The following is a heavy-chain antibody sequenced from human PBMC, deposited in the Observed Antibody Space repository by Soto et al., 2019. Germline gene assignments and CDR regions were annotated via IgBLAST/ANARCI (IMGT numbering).Heavy chain of an antibody. CDR2: IIPMFGTP. J-gene: IGHJ4*02. CDR1: GGSFSSYA. CDR3: ARVIGGSGWYGSFGS. D-gene: IGHD6-19*01. Sequence: VQLMQSGAEVKKPGSSVKVSCKASGGSFSSYAINWVRQAPGQGLEWMGGIIPMFGTPNYAQKFQGRVTITADESTNTAYMELGSLRSEDTAVYYRARVIGGSGWYGSFGSWGQGTLVTVSS. V-gene: IGHV1-69*01.